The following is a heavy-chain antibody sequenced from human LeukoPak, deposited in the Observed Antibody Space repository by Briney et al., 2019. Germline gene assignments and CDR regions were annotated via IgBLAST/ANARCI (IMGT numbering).Heavy chain of an antibody. J-gene: IGHJ6*03. CDR2: IYYSGST. Sequence: SETLSLTCTVSGGSISSCYWSWIRQPPGKGLEWIGYIYYSGSTNYNPSLKSRVTISVDTSKNQFSLKLSSVTAADTAVYYCARIGYCSGGSCRRNCYYYMDVWGKGTTVTVSS. D-gene: IGHD2-15*01. V-gene: IGHV4-59*01. CDR3: ARIGYCSGGSCRRNCYYYMDV. CDR1: GGSISSCY.